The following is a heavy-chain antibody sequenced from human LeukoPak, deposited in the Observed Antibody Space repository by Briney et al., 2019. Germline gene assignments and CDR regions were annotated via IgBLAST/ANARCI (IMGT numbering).Heavy chain of an antibody. CDR1: GYTFTDYY. Sequence: ASVKVSCKASGYTFTDYYLHWVRQAPGQGVEWMGLINPNRGCTNYAQKVQGRVTMTRDTSISTAYMELSRLRSDDTAVYYCARTAAVGIDIWGQGTMVTVSS. CDR3: ARTAAVGIDI. CDR2: INPNRGCT. J-gene: IGHJ3*02. D-gene: IGHD6-19*01. V-gene: IGHV1-2*02.